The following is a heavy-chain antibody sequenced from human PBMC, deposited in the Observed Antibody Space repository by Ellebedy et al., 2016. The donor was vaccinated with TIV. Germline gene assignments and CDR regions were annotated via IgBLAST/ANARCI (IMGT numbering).Heavy chain of an antibody. D-gene: IGHD1-14*01. CDR1: GFTFSHYY. CDR3: ARETPNRALDI. J-gene: IGHJ3*02. CDR2: IDQNGGEK. V-gene: IGHV3-7*01. Sequence: GESLKISCAASGFTFSHYYMTWVRQAPGKGLEWVANIDQNGGEKSYVDSVKGRFTISRDNAKNSLFLQMNSLRVEDTAVYYCARETPNRALDIWGQGAMVTVSS.